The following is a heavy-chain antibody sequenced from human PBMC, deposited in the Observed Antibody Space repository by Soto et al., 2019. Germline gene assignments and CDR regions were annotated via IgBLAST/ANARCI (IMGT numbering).Heavy chain of an antibody. J-gene: IGHJ4*02. CDR1: GGSISSSSYY. Sequence: QLQLQESGPGLVKPSETLSLTCTVSGGSISSSSYYWGWIRQPPGKGLEWIGSIYYSGSTYYNPSLKSRVTISVDTSKNQFSLKLSSVTAADTAVYYCARQLDDSSGYYGGVDYWGQGTLVTVSS. CDR2: IYYSGST. D-gene: IGHD3-22*01. CDR3: ARQLDDSSGYYGGVDY. V-gene: IGHV4-39*01.